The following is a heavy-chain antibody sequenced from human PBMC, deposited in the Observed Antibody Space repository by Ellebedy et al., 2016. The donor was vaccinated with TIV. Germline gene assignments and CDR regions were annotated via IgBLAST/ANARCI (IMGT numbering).Heavy chain of an antibody. D-gene: IGHD3-10*01. CDR3: ARWFGELLYVRWFDS. J-gene: IGHJ5*01. CDR2: IRYSGTT. Sequence: SETLSLTCTVSGDSVSGDSVNSYYWSWIRQSPVKGLEWIGYIRYSGTTNYNPSLKSRVTISVDTSKNQFSLKLSSVTAADTAVYHCARWFGELLYVRWFDSWGQGTLVTVSS. CDR1: GDSVSGDSVNSYY. V-gene: IGHV4-61*01.